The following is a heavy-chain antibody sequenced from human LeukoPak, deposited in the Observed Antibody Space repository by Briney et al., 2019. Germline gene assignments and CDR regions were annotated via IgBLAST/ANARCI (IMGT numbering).Heavy chain of an antibody. Sequence: ASVKVSCKASGYTFTSYDINWVRQATGQGLEWMGWMNPNSGNTGYARKFQGRVTMTRNTSISTAYMELSSLRSEDTAVYYCARVAAMAASDYWGQGTLVTVSS. CDR1: GYTFTSYD. CDR3: ARVAAMAASDY. CDR2: MNPNSGNT. J-gene: IGHJ4*02. V-gene: IGHV1-8*01. D-gene: IGHD5-18*01.